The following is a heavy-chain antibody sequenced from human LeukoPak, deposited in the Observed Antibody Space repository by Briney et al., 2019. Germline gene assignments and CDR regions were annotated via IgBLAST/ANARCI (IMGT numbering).Heavy chain of an antibody. CDR2: ISGSGGST. CDR3: AKDGRYYYDSSGYSRW. Sequence: PGGSLRLSCAASGFTFSSYAMSWVRQAPGKGLEWVSAISGSGGSTYYADSVKGRFTISRDNSKNTLYLQMNSLRAEDTAVYYCAKDGRYYYDSSGYSRWWGQGTLVTVSS. D-gene: IGHD3-22*01. CDR1: GFTFSSYA. V-gene: IGHV3-23*01. J-gene: IGHJ4*02.